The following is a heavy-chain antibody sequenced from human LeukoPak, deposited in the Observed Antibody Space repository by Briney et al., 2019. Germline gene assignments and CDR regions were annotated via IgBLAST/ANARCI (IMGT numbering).Heavy chain of an antibody. Sequence: ASVKVSCKASGYTFTGYYMHWVRQAPGQGLEWMGWINPNSGGTNYAQKFQGRVTMTRDTSISTAYMELSRLRSDDTAVHYCARSPRRATYYYYMDVWGKGTTVTVSS. CDR3: ARSPRRATYYYYMDV. V-gene: IGHV1-2*02. J-gene: IGHJ6*03. CDR2: INPNSGGT. CDR1: GYTFTGYY.